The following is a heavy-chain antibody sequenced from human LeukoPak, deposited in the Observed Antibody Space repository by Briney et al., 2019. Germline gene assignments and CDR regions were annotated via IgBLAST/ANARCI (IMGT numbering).Heavy chain of an antibody. J-gene: IGHJ3*02. D-gene: IGHD1-26*01. V-gene: IGHV4-59*01. CDR1: GGPISSYY. CDR3: ARGESTFNI. Sequence: SETLSLTCTVSGGPISSYYWGWIRQPPRKGLEWIGYMYNRAGRTNYNPPLKSRVTISADTSKNQFSMKLSSVAAADTAVYYCARGESTFNIWGQGTMLTVSS. CDR2: MYNRAGRT.